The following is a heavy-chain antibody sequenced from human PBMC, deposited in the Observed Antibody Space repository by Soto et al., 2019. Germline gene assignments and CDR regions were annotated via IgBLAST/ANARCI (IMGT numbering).Heavy chain of an antibody. V-gene: IGHV4-30-4*01. CDR2: IYYSGST. CDR3: ASEHSTVTTIY. D-gene: IGHD4-17*01. Sequence: TLSLPCTVSGGAISSGDYYWSWIRQPPGKGLEWIGYIYYSGSTYYNPSLKSRVTISVDTSKNQFSLKLSSVTAADTAVYYCASEHSTVTTIYWGQGTLVTVSS. CDR1: GGAISSGDYY. J-gene: IGHJ4*02.